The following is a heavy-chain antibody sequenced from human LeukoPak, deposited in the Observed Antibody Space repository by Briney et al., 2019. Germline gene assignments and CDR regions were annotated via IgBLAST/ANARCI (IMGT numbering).Heavy chain of an antibody. CDR1: GFTFSRDV. D-gene: IGHD1-26*01. CDR2: ISSSSSTI. V-gene: IGHV3-48*01. CDR3: ARREDWYFDL. Sequence: GGSLRLSCAASGFTFSRDVMNWVRQAPGKGLEWVSYISSSSSTIYYADSVKGRFTISGDTSKNTLYLQMNSLRAEDTAVYYCARREDWYFDLWGRGTLVTVSS. J-gene: IGHJ2*01.